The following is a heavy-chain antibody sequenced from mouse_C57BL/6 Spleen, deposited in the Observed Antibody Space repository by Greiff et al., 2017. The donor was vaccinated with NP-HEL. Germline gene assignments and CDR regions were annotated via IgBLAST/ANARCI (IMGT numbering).Heavy chain of an antibody. Sequence: QVQLQQPGAELVQPGASVQLSCKASGYTFTSYWMHWVKQRPGRGLEWIGRIDPNSGGTKYNEKFKSKATLTVDKPSSTAYMQLSSLTSEDAAVYYCARRDGYYAMDYWGQGTSVTVSS. J-gene: IGHJ4*01. V-gene: IGHV1-72*01. CDR3: ARRDGYYAMDY. CDR2: IDPNSGGT. CDR1: GYTFTSYW. D-gene: IGHD2-3*01.